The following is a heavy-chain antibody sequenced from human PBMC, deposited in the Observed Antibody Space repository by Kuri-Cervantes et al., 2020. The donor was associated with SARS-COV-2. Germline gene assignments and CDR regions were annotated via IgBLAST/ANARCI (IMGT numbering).Heavy chain of an antibody. V-gene: IGHV4-30-4*08. CDR3: ARGPEFTYYFDY. CDR2: IYYSGST. CDR1: GGPISSGDYY. J-gene: IGHJ4*02. Sequence: SETLSLTCTVSGGPISSGDYYWSWIRQPPGRGLEWIGYIYYSGSTYYSPSLKSRVTISVDTSKNQFSLKLSSVTAADTAVYYCARGPEFTYYFDYWGQGTLVTVSS.